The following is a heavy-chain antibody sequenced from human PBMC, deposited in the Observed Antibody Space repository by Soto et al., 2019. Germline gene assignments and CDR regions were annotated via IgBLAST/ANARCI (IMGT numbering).Heavy chain of an antibody. J-gene: IGHJ5*02. CDR3: VRIRYQLPSSVLWLDP. D-gene: IGHD3-16*01. Sequence: TSETVSLTCAVYGGFLSESYWTWIRQPPGKGLEWIGEINHVGGTNYNPSLKSRVTMSVDTSQNQFSLRLISVTAADTAMYFCVRIRYQLPSSVLWLDPWGQGTPVTVSS. V-gene: IGHV4-34*01. CDR1: GGFLSESY. CDR2: INHVGGT.